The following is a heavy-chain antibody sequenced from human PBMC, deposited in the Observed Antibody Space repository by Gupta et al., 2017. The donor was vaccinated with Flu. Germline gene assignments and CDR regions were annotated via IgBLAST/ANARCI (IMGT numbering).Heavy chain of an antibody. CDR2: VKSNTDGGTT. D-gene: IGHD3-16*01. CDR3: TTDSSGGITFDI. CDR1: GCIFRDAY. Sequence: EVQLVESGGGLVKPGGSLRLSCAAAGCIFRDAYMNWVRQAPGKGLEWVGRVKSNTDGGTTDYSAPVRGRFTISRDDSKNTLFLQMRSLKTEDTAVYFCTTDSSGGITFDIWGQGTMVTVSS. J-gene: IGHJ3*02. V-gene: IGHV3-15*01.